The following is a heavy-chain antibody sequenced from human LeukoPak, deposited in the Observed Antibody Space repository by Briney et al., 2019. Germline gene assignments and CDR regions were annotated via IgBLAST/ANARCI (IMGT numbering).Heavy chain of an antibody. Sequence: SGGSLRLSCAASGFTFSSYEMNWIRQAPGKGLEWISYISNSGSTKHYADSVKGRFTISRDSAKNSVYLQMNSLRVEDTAFYYCAAVIDYWGQGTLVTVSS. CDR2: ISNSGSTK. V-gene: IGHV3-48*03. CDR1: GFTFSSYE. CDR3: AAVIDY. J-gene: IGHJ4*02.